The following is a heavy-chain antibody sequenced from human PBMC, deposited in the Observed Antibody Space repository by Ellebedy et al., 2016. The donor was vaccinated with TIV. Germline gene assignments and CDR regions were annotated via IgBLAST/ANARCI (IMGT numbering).Heavy chain of an antibody. Sequence: GESLKISCQGSGYSFSTYWIGWVRQMPGKGLEWMGIIYPGDSDTRYSPSFQGQVTISVDKSIRTAYLQWSSLKASDTAMYYCARSPRGRSGYYYFDFWGQGTLVTVSS. CDR1: GYSFSTYW. CDR2: IYPGDSDT. V-gene: IGHV5-51*01. D-gene: IGHD5-12*01. CDR3: ARSPRGRSGYYYFDF. J-gene: IGHJ4*02.